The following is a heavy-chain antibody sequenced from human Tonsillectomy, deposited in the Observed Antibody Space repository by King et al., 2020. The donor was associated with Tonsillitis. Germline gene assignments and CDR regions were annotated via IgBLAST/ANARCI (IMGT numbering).Heavy chain of an antibody. CDR1: GGSISSYY. CDR3: ARDGVGAIAFDY. D-gene: IGHD1-26*01. CDR2: IYYSGST. J-gene: IGHJ4*02. Sequence: QLQESGPGLVKPSETLSLTCTVSGGSISSYYWSWIRQPPGKGLEWIGYIYYSGSTNYNPSLKSRVTISVDTSKNQFSLKLSSGTAADTAVYYCARDGVGAIAFDYWGQGTLGTVSS. V-gene: IGHV4-59*01.